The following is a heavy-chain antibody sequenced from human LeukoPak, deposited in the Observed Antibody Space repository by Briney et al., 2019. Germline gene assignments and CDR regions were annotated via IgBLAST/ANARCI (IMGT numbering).Heavy chain of an antibody. Sequence: ASVKVSCKASGYTFTSYDINWVRQATGQGLEWMGWMNPNSGNTGYAQKFQGRVTITRNTSISTAYMELSRLRSDDTAVYYCARGGEITMVRGVIIYRPKPLDYWGQGTLVTVSS. CDR3: ARGGEITMVRGVIIYRPKPLDY. J-gene: IGHJ4*02. CDR2: MNPNSGNT. V-gene: IGHV1-8*03. CDR1: GYTFTSYD. D-gene: IGHD3-10*01.